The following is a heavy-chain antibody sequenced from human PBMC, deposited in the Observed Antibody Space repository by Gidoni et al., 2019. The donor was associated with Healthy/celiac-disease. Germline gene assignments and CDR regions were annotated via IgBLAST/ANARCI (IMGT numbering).Heavy chain of an antibody. CDR3: AKDGGYGDYDY. D-gene: IGHD4-17*01. CDR1: GFTFRSYA. CDR2: TSCSGGST. Sequence: EVQLLESGGGLVQPGGSLRLYCADSGFTFRSYAMSWIRQAPGKGLEWVSATSCSGGSTYYADSVKGRFTISRDNSKNTLYLQMNSLRAEDTAVYYCAKDGGYGDYDYWGQGTLVTVSS. J-gene: IGHJ4*02. V-gene: IGHV3-23*01.